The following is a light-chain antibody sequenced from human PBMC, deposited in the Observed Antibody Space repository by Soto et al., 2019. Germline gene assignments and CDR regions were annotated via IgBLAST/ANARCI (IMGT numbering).Light chain of an antibody. V-gene: IGLV2-23*02. CDR2: EVN. J-gene: IGLJ3*02. Sequence: QSVLTQPASVSGSPGQSITISCTGTSNDVGGYNLVSWFQQHPGKAPKLMISEVNKRPSGVSKRFSGSKSANTASLTISGLQAEDEADYYCCSHVGGSSPQWVFGGGTKVTVL. CDR3: CSHVGGSSPQWV. CDR1: SNDVGGYNL.